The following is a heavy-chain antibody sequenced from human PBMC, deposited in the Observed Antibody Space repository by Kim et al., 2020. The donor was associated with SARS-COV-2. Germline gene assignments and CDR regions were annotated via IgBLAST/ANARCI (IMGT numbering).Heavy chain of an antibody. J-gene: IGHJ4*02. D-gene: IGHD3-22*01. CDR3: ARDPLSSSGFSPYYFDY. V-gene: IGHV4-30-2*04. Sequence: LKSRVTISVDTSKNQFSLKLSSVTAADTAVYYCARDPLSSSGFSPYYFDYWGQGTLVTVSS.